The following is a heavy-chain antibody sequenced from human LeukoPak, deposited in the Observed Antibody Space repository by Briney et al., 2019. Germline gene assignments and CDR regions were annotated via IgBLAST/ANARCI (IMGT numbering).Heavy chain of an antibody. CDR2: INPNNGGP. J-gene: IGHJ4*02. V-gene: IGHV1-2*02. D-gene: IGHD2-21*01. CDR1: GYTFTDYY. Sequence: ASVKVSCKASGYTFTDYYIHWVRQAPGQGPEWMGWINPNNGGPNYAQKFHGRVTMTRDTSISTAYLELSGLTYDDTAVYYCARMPLVIGPRVDDFWGQGALVTVSS. CDR3: ARMPLVIGPRVDDF.